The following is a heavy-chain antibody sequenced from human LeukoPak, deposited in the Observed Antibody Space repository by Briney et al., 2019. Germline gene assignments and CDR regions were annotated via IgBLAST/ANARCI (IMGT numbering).Heavy chain of an antibody. CDR2: IYHSENT. V-gene: IGHV4-38-2*02. CDR3: ARVGPTVPTDAFDI. CDR1: GCSISSGYY. Sequence: SETLSFTCTVSGCSISSGYYWGWIRQPPGKGLEWIGNIYHSENTYYNASLKSRVTMSADTSKNQFSLRLRSVTAADTAVYYCARVGPTVPTDAFDIWGQGTLVTVSS. J-gene: IGHJ3*02. D-gene: IGHD4-17*01.